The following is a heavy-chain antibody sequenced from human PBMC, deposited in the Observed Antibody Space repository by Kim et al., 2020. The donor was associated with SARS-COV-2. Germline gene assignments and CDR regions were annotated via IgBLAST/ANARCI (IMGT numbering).Heavy chain of an antibody. CDR3: ARVGGGVDAWFDP. V-gene: IGHV3-53*01. J-gene: IGHJ5*02. CDR1: GFTVSSNY. Sequence: GGSLRLSCAASGFTVSSNYMSWVRQAPGKGLEWVSVIYSGGSTYYADSVKVRFTISRDNSKNTLYLQMNSLRAEDTAVYYCARVGGGVDAWFDPWGQGTLVTVSS. D-gene: IGHD3-16*01. CDR2: IYSGGST.